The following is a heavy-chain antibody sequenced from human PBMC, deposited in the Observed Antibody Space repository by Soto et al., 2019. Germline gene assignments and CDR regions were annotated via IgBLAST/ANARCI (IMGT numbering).Heavy chain of an antibody. Sequence: SVKVSCKASGGTFSSYAICWVRQAPGQGLEWMGVILPIFCTANFAQKFQGRVTITADESTRTAYMELSSLRSEDTALYYCARDRVVSSGCSSWGQGTLVTVSS. CDR2: ILPIFCTA. J-gene: IGHJ5*02. D-gene: IGHD3-22*01. V-gene: IGHV1-69*13. CDR1: GGTFSSYA. CDR3: ARDRVVSSGCSS.